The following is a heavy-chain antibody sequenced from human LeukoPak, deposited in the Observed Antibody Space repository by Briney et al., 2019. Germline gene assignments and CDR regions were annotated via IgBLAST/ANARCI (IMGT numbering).Heavy chain of an antibody. CDR1: GYTFTSYY. D-gene: IGHD3-3*01. CDR3: ARGSHDFWSGYYTLSEYYMDV. Sequence: ASVKVSCKASGYTFTSYYMHWVRQAPGQGLEWMGWISAYNGNTNYAQKLQGRVTMTTDTSTSTAYMELSSLRSEDTAVYYCARGSHDFWSGYYTLSEYYMDVWGKGTTVTVSS. V-gene: IGHV1-18*04. CDR2: ISAYNGNT. J-gene: IGHJ6*03.